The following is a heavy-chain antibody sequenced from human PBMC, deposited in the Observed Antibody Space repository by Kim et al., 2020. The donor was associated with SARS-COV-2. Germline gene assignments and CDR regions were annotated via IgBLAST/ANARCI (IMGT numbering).Heavy chain of an antibody. V-gene: IGHV1-69*13. CDR1: GGTFSSYA. J-gene: IGHJ4*02. Sequence: SVKVSCKASGGTFSSYAISWVRQAPGQGLEWMGGIIPIFGTANYAQKFQGRVTITADESTSTAYMELSSLRSEDTAVYYCARDNYYDSSGYYNFDYWGQGTLVTASS. CDR3: ARDNYYDSSGYYNFDY. CDR2: IIPIFGTA. D-gene: IGHD3-22*01.